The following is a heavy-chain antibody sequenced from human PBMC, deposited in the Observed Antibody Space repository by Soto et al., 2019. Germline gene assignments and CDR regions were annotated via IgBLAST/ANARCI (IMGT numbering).Heavy chain of an antibody. CDR3: ARDVGV. Sequence: VQLVESGGGLVQPGGSLRLSFAASGFTVSNNYMSWVRQAPGKGLEWVSVICGGSTYYADSVKGRFTISRDNSKNTLYLQMNSLRAEDTAVYYCARDVGVWGRGTTVTVSS. CDR1: GFTVSNNY. J-gene: IGHJ6*04. V-gene: IGHV3-66*01. CDR2: ICGGST.